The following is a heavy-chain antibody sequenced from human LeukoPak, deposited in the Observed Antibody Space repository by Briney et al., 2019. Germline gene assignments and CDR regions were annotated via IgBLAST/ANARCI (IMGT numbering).Heavy chain of an antibody. CDR1: GFTFSNAW. V-gene: IGHV3-15*01. J-gene: IGHJ4*02. D-gene: IGHD2-2*01. CDR2: IKSKTEGGTT. Sequence: GGSLRLSCAASGFTFSNAWMSWVRQAPGKGLEWVGRIKSKTEGGTTDYAAPVKGRFTISRDDSKNTLYLQMNSLKTEDTAVYYCTTGPWDIVVVPAAIIDYWGQGTLVTVSS. CDR3: TTGPWDIVVVPAAIIDY.